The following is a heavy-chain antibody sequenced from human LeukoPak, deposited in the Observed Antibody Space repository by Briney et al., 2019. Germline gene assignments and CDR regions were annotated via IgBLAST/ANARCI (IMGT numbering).Heavy chain of an antibody. CDR3: ARVTYSSSFSSDY. CDR1: GFTFSSYE. Sequence: LGGSLRLSCAASGFTFSSYEMNWVRQAPGKGLEWVSYISSSGSTIYYADSVKGRFTISRDNAKNSLYLQMNSLRAEDTAVYYCARVTYSSSFSSDYWGQGTLVTVSS. V-gene: IGHV3-48*03. J-gene: IGHJ4*02. D-gene: IGHD6-13*01. CDR2: ISSSGSTI.